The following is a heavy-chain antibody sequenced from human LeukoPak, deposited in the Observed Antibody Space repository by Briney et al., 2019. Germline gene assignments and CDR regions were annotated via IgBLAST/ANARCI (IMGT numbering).Heavy chain of an antibody. CDR2: IYYSGST. CDR3: ASDLIVGAIGGFDY. CDR1: GGSISSSSYY. D-gene: IGHD1-26*01. V-gene: IGHV4-39*01. Sequence: SETLSLTCTVSGGSISSSSYYWGWIRQPPGKGLEWIGSIYYSGSTYYNPSLKSRVTISVDTSKNQFSLKLSSVTAADTAVYYCASDLIVGAIGGFDYWGQGTLVTVSS. J-gene: IGHJ4*02.